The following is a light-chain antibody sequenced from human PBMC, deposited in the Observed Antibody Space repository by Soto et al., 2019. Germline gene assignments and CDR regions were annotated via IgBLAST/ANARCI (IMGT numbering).Light chain of an antibody. J-gene: IGLJ1*01. V-gene: IGLV2-14*01. CDR3: SSSTTGSLYV. Sequence: QSVLTQPASVSASPGQSITISCTGTSSDVGTYNHVSWYQHYPGQVPKLLIYNVNHRPSGISNRFSGSRSGSTASLTISGLQVGDEADYFCSSSTTGSLYVFGTGTKVTVL. CDR2: NVN. CDR1: SSDVGTYNH.